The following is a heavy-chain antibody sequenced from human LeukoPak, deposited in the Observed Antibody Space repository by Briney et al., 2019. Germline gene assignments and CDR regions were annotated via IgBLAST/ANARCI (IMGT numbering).Heavy chain of an antibody. V-gene: IGHV4-34*01. Sequence: SETLSLTCAVYGESFSGYCWSWIRQPPGKGLEWIGETNHSGSTNYNPSLKSRVTISLDTSKNQLSLKLSSVTAADTAVYYCASTERCSTTCPLDYWGQGTLVTVSS. CDR3: ASTERCSTTCPLDY. D-gene: IGHD2-2*01. J-gene: IGHJ4*02. CDR2: TNHSGST. CDR1: GESFSGYC.